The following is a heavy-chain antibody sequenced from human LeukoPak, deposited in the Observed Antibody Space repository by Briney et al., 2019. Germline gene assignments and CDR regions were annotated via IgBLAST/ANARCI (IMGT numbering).Heavy chain of an antibody. Sequence: GGSLRLSCAASGFTVRTNYMNWVRQAPGKGLEWVAIISYDGSNKYYADSVKGRFTISRDNSKKTLYLQMNSLRAEDTAVYYCAKDDYGEYASLGYWGQGTLVTVSS. J-gene: IGHJ4*02. D-gene: IGHD4-17*01. V-gene: IGHV3-30*18. CDR1: GFTVRTNY. CDR3: AKDDYGEYASLGY. CDR2: ISYDGSNK.